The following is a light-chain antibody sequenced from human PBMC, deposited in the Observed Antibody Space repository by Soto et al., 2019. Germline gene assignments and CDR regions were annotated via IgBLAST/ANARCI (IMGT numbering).Light chain of an antibody. Sequence: QSVLTQPASVSGSPGQSITISCTGTSSDFGGYNYVSWYQHHPGKAPKLVIFDVSNRPSGVSNRFSGSKSANTASLTISGLQAEDEADYYCSSYTSSSTPYVFGTGTKVTVL. J-gene: IGLJ1*01. CDR2: DVS. CDR1: SSDFGGYNY. CDR3: SSYTSSSTPYV. V-gene: IGLV2-14*03.